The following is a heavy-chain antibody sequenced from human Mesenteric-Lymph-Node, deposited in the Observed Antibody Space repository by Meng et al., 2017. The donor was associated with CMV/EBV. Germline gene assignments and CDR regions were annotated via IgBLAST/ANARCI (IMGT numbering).Heavy chain of an antibody. CDR2: IYYSGSP. CDR1: GSISSSSYS. V-gene: IGHV4-39*01. J-gene: IGHJ4*02. CDR3: ASVNYDILTVVLRYFDY. D-gene: IGHD3-9*01. Sequence: GSISSSSYSWGWSRQPPGKGLEWIGSIYYSGSPYYNPSLKSRVTISVDTSKNQFSLKLSSVTAADTAVYYCASVNYDILTVVLRYFDYWGQGTLVTVS.